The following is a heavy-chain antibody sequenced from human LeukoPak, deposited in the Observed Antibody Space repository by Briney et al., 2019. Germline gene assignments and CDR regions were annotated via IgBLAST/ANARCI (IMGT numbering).Heavy chain of an antibody. Sequence: SETLSLTCTVSGASISSYYWSWIRQPPGKRLEWIGYIYYSGSPKYNPSLKSRVTISLDTSNKQFSLKLSSVTAADTAVYYCARLILFSSRWYPHYFYYWGQGTLVTVSS. J-gene: IGHJ4*02. CDR3: ARLILFSSRWYPHYFYY. D-gene: IGHD6-19*01. CDR1: GASISSYY. CDR2: IYYSGSP. V-gene: IGHV4-59*08.